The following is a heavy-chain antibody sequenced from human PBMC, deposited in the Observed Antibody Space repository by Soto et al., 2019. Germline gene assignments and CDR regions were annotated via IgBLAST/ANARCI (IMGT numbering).Heavy chain of an antibody. D-gene: IGHD3-9*01. J-gene: IGHJ5*02. CDR1: GGSISSGGYY. CDR3: ARAPPDYDIWTGPQQVRWANWFDP. V-gene: IGHV4-31*03. CDR2: IYYSGST. Sequence: SETLSLTCTVSGGSISSGGYYWSWIRQHPGKGLEWIGYIYYSGSTYYNPSLKSRVTISVDTSKDQFSLKLSSVTAADTAVYYCARAPPDYDIWTGPQQVRWANWFDPWGQGTLLTVSS.